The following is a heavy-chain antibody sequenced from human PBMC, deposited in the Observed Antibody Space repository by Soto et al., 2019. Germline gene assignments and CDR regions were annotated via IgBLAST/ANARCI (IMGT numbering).Heavy chain of an antibody. V-gene: IGHV3-15*01. CDR3: GDLDGSYFGMDV. CDR2: IKSKAVGETI. CDR1: KVTAW. J-gene: IGHJ6*02. Sequence: EVQLVASGGGLVKPGGSLRLSCGASKVTAWMSWVRQAPGKGLEWVGRIKSKAVGETIDYAAPVQGRFTISRDDSKDMVYLEMNSLKIEAPAVYSCGDLDGSYFGMDVWGQGTTVIVSS. D-gene: IGHD3-10*01.